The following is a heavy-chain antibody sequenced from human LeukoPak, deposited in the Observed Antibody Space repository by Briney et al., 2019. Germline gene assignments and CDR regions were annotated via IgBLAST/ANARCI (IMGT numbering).Heavy chain of an antibody. J-gene: IGHJ5*02. CDR2: IYYSGST. V-gene: IGHV4-31*03. Sequence: SETLSLTCTVSGGPISSGGYYWSWIRQHPGKGLEWIGYIYYSGSTYYNPSLKSRVTISVDTSKNQFSLKLSSVTAADTAVYYCARHYRHPPLFYLDPWGQGTLVTVSS. CDR1: GGPISSGGYY. CDR3: ARHYRHPPLFYLDP. D-gene: IGHD4-11*01.